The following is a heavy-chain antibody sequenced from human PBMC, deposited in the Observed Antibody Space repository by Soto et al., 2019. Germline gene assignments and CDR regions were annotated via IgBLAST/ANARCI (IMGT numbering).Heavy chain of an antibody. V-gene: IGHV4-59*08. J-gene: IGHJ3*02. D-gene: IGHD5-12*01. CDR1: GSSISSYY. CDR2: VFYSGST. Sequence: PSETLSLTCTLAGSSISSYYCRWIGQPPGKGLEWIGYVFYSGSTNFNPSLKSRVTISVDTSKSQFSLKLSAVTAADTAVYSCAKRYSGYDDAFDIWGQGTLVTVS. CDR3: AKRYSGYDDAFDI.